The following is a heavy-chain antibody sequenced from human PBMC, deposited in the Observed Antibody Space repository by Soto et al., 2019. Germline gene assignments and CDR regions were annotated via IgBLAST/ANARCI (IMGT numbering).Heavy chain of an antibody. V-gene: IGHV4-59*01. CDR3: ARVGGPDVLRFLEWSQGWFDP. CDR1: GGSISSYY. D-gene: IGHD3-3*01. J-gene: IGHJ5*02. CDR2: IYYSGST. Sequence: ETLSLTCTVSGGSISSYYWSWIRQPPGKGLEWIGYIYYSGSTNYNPSLKSRVTISVDTSKNQFSLKLSSVTAADTAVYYCARVGGPDVLRFLEWSQGWFDPWGQGTLVTV.